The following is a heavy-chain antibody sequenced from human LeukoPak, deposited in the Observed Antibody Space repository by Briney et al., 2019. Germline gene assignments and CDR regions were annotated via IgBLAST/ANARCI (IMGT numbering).Heavy chain of an antibody. CDR1: GFTFSRSS. J-gene: IGHJ6*02. V-gene: IGHV3-21*01. CDR3: ARDVDRGMDV. Sequence: PGGSLRLSCAASGFTFSRSSMNWVRQTPGKGLEWVSSMSSSGTYIYYADSVKGRFTISRNNAKNSLSLQMNSLRAEDTTVYYCARDVDRGMDVWGQGTTVTVSS. CDR2: MSSSGTYI.